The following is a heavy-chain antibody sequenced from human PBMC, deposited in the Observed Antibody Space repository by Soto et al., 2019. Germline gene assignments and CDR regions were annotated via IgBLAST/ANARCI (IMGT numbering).Heavy chain of an antibody. CDR2: IYYSGTT. CDR3: ASPKIAFYNWFDP. Sequence: SETLSLTCTVSGGSISSGEYYWNWIRQSPGKGLEWIGSIYYSGTTYYNPSLKSRVTISVDTSKNQFSLNLSSVTAADTAVYYCASPKIAFYNWFDPWGQGTLVTVSS. V-gene: IGHV4-39*01. D-gene: IGHD3-3*02. CDR1: GGSISSGEYY. J-gene: IGHJ5*02.